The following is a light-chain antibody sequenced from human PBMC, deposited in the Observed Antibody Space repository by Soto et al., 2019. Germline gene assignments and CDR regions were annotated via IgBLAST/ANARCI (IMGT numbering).Light chain of an antibody. Sequence: QSVLTQPASVSGSPGQSITISCTGTSSDVGNYNYVSWYQQYPGSVPKLLIYMVSNRPSGVSNRFSGSKSGNTASLTISGLQAEDEADYFCTSPTPGSLYVFGTGTKLTVL. J-gene: IGLJ1*01. CDR3: TSPTPGSLYV. CDR2: MVS. V-gene: IGLV2-14*01. CDR1: SSDVGNYNY.